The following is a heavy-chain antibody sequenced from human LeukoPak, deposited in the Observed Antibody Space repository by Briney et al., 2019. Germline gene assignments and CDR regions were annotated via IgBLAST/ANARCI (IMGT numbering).Heavy chain of an antibody. CDR1: GFTFSSYS. D-gene: IGHD6-13*01. CDR3: ARDLAAATPFDY. J-gene: IGHJ4*02. Sequence: GGSLRLSCAASGFTFSSYSMNWVRQAPGKGLEWVSSISSSSSYIYYADSVKGRFTISRDNAKNSLYLQMNSLRAEDTAVYYCARDLAAATPFDYRGQGTLVTVSS. CDR2: ISSSSSYI. V-gene: IGHV3-21*01.